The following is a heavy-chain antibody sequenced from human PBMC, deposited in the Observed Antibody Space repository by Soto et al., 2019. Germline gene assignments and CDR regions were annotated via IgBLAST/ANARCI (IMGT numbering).Heavy chain of an antibody. Sequence: QVQLVQSGAEVMKPGASVKVSCKASGYTFTGYYMHWVRQAPGQGLEWMGWINPNSGDTNYAQNFQGRVTMTRDTSISTAYMELSRLRSDDTAVYYCARSVSTIAARPDYWGQGTLVTVSS. CDR3: ARSVSTIAARPDY. D-gene: IGHD6-6*01. CDR1: GYTFTGYY. V-gene: IGHV1-2*02. J-gene: IGHJ4*02. CDR2: INPNSGDT.